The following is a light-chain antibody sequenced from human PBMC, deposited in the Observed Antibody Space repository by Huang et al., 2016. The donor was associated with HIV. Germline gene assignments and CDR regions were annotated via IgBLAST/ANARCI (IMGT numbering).Light chain of an antibody. V-gene: IGKV3-15*01. CDR3: QQYYNWPPWT. CDR1: QSVSTN. Sequence: EIVMAQSPDTLSVSPGERATLSCRASQSVSTNLAWYQQKPGQAPRLLIYGASTRATGIPARCSGSGSGTDFTLTISSLQSEDFAVYYCQQYYNWPPWTFGQGTKVEIK. CDR2: GAS. J-gene: IGKJ1*01.